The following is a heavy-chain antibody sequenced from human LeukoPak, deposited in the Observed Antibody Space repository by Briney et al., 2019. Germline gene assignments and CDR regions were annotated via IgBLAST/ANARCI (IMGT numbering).Heavy chain of an antibody. Sequence: GGSLRLSCAASGFTFSSYAMTWVRQAPGKGLEWVSAISGGADYIYYADSVQGRFTTSRDNSKNTLFLEMNSLRVEDTAVYYCAKNAGTGRAYYDSWGQGAPVTVSS. CDR2: ISGGADYI. V-gene: IGHV3-23*01. J-gene: IGHJ4*02. CDR1: GFTFSSYA. CDR3: AKNAGTGRAYYDS. D-gene: IGHD6-13*01.